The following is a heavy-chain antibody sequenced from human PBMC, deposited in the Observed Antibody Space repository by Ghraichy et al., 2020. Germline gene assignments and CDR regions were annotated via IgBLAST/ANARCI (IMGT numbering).Heavy chain of an antibody. CDR1: GFPFSSHG. J-gene: IGHJ2*01. D-gene: IGHD1-7*01. Sequence: RGSLRLSCAASGFPFSSHGMSWVRQPPGKGLEWVSSISSSGDSTFYVGSVKGRFTISRDNSKNTLHLQTDSLRSEDTAVYYCAKIGTTGFWYFDLWGRGTLVTVSS. CDR3: AKIGTTGFWYFDL. V-gene: IGHV3-23*01. CDR2: ISSSGDST.